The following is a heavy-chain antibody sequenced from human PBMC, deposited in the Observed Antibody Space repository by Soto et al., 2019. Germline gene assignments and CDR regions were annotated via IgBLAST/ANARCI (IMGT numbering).Heavy chain of an antibody. D-gene: IGHD6-13*01. CDR1: GFRFSSYG. CDR3: ARGVASSWSSNWFDP. Sequence: QVQLVESGGGVVQPGRSLRLSCAASGFRFSSYGMHWVRQAPGKGLEWVALIWYDGSKKYYVDSVKGRFTISRDNSKNTLYLQMNSLRAEDTAVYYCARGVASSWSSNWFDPWGQGTLVTVFS. V-gene: IGHV3-33*01. J-gene: IGHJ5*02. CDR2: IWYDGSKK.